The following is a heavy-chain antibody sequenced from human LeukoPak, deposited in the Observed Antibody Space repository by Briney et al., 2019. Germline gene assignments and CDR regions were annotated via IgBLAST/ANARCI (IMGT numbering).Heavy chain of an antibody. D-gene: IGHD6-13*01. V-gene: IGHV3-53*01. J-gene: IGHJ4*02. CDR3: AKDILAAGLFFDY. CDR1: GFTVSTIY. Sequence: GGSLRLSCAASGFTVSTIYMSWVRQAPGRGLEVVSIIYSGDTTYYADSVKGRFAISRDNSKNTLYLQMNSLRAEDTAVYYCAKDILAAGLFFDYWGQGILVTVSS. CDR2: IYSGDTT.